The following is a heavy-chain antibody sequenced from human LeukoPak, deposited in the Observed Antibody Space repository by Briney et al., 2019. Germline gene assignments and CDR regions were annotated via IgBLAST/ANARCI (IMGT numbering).Heavy chain of an antibody. V-gene: IGHV3-30-3*01. CDR2: ISYDGSNK. J-gene: IGHJ6*02. CDR3: ASDFPHSSSRYYYYGMDV. CDR1: GFTFGSYA. D-gene: IGHD6-6*01. Sequence: GRSLRLSCAASGFTFGSYAMHWVRQAPGKGLEWVAVISYDGSNKYYADSVKGRFTISRDNSKNTLYLQMNSLRAEDTAVYYCASDFPHSSSRYYYYGMDVWGQGTTVTVSS.